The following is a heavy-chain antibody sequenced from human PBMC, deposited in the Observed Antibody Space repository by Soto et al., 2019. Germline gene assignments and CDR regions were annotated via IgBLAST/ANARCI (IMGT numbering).Heavy chain of an antibody. V-gene: IGHV1-24*01. CDR1: GYTLTDLS. Sequence: ASAKVSCKVSGYTLTDLSMHWVRQAPGKGLEWMGGFDPEDGETIYAQKFQGRVTMTEDTSTDTAYLELSGLRSEDPAVSSCGTGRLGYCISTGCPDYFDYWGQGTLVT. D-gene: IGHD2-2*01. CDR2: FDPEDGET. CDR3: GTGRLGYCISTGCPDYFDY. J-gene: IGHJ4*02.